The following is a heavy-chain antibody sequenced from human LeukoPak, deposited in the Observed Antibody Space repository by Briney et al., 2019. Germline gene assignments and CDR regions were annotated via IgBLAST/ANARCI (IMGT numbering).Heavy chain of an antibody. D-gene: IGHD3-9*01. V-gene: IGHV4-39*01. J-gene: IGHJ6*03. CDR2: IYYSGST. Sequence: SETLSLTCTVSGGSISSSSYYWGWIRQPPGKGLEWIGSIYYSGSTYYNPSLKSRVTISVDTSKNQFSLKLSSVTAADTAVYYCARHPTDTELDWFDYYYYMDVWGKGTTVTISS. CDR1: GGSISSSSYY. CDR3: ARHPTDTELDWFDYYYYMDV.